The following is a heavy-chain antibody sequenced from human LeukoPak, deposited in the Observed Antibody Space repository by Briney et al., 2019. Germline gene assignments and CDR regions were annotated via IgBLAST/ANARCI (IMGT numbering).Heavy chain of an antibody. CDR1: GFTVSSNY. V-gene: IGHV3-53*01. J-gene: IGHJ4*02. Sequence: PGGSLRLSCAASGFTVSSNYMSWVRQAPGKGLEWVSVIYSGGSTYYADSVKGRFTISRDNSKNTLYLQMNSLRAEDTAVYYCAREENWNDSWYFDYWGQGTLVTVSS. CDR2: IYSGGST. CDR3: AREENWNDSWYFDY. D-gene: IGHD1-1*01.